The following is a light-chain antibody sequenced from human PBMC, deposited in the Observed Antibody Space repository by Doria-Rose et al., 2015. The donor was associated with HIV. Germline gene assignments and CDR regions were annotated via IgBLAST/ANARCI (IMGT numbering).Light chain of an antibody. CDR2: DGS. Sequence: TQSPGTLSLSPGDRATLSCRASQSFSSTYLAWYQQQPGQATSLLSYDGSTRATGIPDRFSASGSGTVFTLTINRLEPEDFALYYCHQYGTSWTFGQGTKVEI. J-gene: IGKJ1*01. CDR1: QSFSSTY. CDR3: HQYGTSWT. V-gene: IGKV3-20*01.